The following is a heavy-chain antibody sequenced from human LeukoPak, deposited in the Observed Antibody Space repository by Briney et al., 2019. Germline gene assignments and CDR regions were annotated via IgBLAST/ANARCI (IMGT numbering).Heavy chain of an antibody. Sequence: PGGSLRLSCAASGFTFSDHYMDWVRQAPGRRLKWVGRIRNKANSYTTEYAASVKGRFTISRDDSKNSLYLQMNSLKTEDTAVYYCARASTGNDYWGQGTLVTVSS. CDR2: IRNKANSYTT. V-gene: IGHV3-72*01. D-gene: IGHD1-14*01. CDR3: ARASTGNDY. CDR1: GFTFSDHY. J-gene: IGHJ4*02.